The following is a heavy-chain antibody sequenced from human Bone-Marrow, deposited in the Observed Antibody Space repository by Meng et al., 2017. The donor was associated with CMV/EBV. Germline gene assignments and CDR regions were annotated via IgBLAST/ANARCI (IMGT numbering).Heavy chain of an antibody. Sequence: SETLSLTCAVYGGSFSGYYWSWIRQPPGKGLEWIGEINHSGSTNYNPSLKSRVTISVDTSKNQFSLKLSSVTAADTAVYYCARHRYSGSYSGAFDFWGQGTMVTVSS. CDR3: ARHRYSGSYSGAFDF. J-gene: IGHJ3*01. D-gene: IGHD1-26*01. CDR1: GGSFSGYY. CDR2: INHSGST. V-gene: IGHV4-34*01.